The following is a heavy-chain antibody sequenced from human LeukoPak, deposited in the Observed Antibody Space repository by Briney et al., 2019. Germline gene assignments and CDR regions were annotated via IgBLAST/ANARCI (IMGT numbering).Heavy chain of an antibody. CDR1: GGSLSSGGYS. CDR3: ARDSNYYGMDV. CDR2: IYHSGST. Sequence: SQTLSLTCAVSGGSLSSGGYSWRWLRQPPGTGLEWIGYIYHSGSTYYNPSLRSRVTISVDRSKNQFSLKLSSVTAADTAVYYCARDSNYYGMDVWGQGTTVTVSS. J-gene: IGHJ6*02. V-gene: IGHV4-30-2*01.